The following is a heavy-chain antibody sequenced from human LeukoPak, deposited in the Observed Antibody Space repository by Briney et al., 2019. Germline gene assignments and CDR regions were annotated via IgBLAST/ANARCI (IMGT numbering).Heavy chain of an antibody. CDR1: GFTFASYA. J-gene: IGHJ1*01. CDR2: ITDIGAST. D-gene: IGHD2-21*02. V-gene: IGHV3-23*01. CDR3: AKILTQDEYFQH. Sequence: GGSLRLSCAASGFTFASYAMSWVRQAPGKGLEWVSSITDIGASTYYADSVKGRFTISRDNSKNTLYLQMNSLRVEDTAVYYCAKILTQDEYFQHWGQGTLVTVSS.